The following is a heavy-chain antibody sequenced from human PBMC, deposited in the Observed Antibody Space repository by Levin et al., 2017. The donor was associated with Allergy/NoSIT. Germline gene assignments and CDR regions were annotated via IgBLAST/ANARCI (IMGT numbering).Heavy chain of an antibody. J-gene: IGHJ4*02. Sequence: GESLKISCKASGYTFTDYRITWVRQAPGQGLEWMGWISTNNGNTNYEQRLQGRVTLTTDTSTSTAYMELRSLSSDDTAVYYCARDRHSISSGSKSVGDNWGQGTLVTISS. CDR2: ISTNNGNT. D-gene: IGHD6-6*01. CDR1: GYTFTDYR. V-gene: IGHV1-18*01. CDR3: ARDRHSISSGSKSVGDN.